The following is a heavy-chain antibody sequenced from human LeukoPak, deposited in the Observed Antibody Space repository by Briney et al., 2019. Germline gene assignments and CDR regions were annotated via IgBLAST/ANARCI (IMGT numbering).Heavy chain of an antibody. CDR3: GGVFLAAGAY. CDR2: INSGSTNP. Sequence: PGGSLRLSCEASGFIFSSYTMNWIRQAPGKGLEWVASINSGSTNPYYADSVKGRFTISRDDAKKSLYLQMTSLRVDDTAVYYCGGVFLAAGAYWGQGSLVTVPS. D-gene: IGHD6-19*01. V-gene: IGHV3-21*01. J-gene: IGHJ4*02. CDR1: GFIFSSYT.